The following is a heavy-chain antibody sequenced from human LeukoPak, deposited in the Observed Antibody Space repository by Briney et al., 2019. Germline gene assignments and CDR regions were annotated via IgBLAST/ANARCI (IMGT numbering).Heavy chain of an antibody. D-gene: IGHD3-22*01. V-gene: IGHV3-21*01. CDR1: GIPFSDYY. CDR3: ARDSPPVYYYDSSGPYAFDI. J-gene: IGHJ3*02. CDR2: ISSSSSYI. Sequence: GGSLRLSCVVSGIPFSDYYMNWIRQAPGKGLEWVSSISSSSSYIYYADSVKGRFTISRDNAKNSLYLQMNSLRAEDTAVYYCARDSPPVYYYDSSGPYAFDIWGQGTMVTVSS.